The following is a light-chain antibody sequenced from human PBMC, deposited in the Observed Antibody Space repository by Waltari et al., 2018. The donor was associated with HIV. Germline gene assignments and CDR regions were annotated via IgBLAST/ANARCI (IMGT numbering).Light chain of an antibody. Sequence: QSALTQPASVSGSPGQSITISCTGTSRDVGGYNYVSWYQQHPGKAPKLMIYDVSNQPSGVSNRFSGSKSGNTASLTISGLQAEDEADYYCSSYTSSSTWVFGGGTKLTVL. CDR3: SSYTSSSTWV. CDR1: SRDVGGYNY. J-gene: IGLJ3*02. CDR2: DVS. V-gene: IGLV2-14*01.